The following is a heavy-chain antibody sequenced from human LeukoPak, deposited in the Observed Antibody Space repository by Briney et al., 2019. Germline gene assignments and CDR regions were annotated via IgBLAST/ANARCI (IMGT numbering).Heavy chain of an antibody. V-gene: IGHV1-2*02. Sequence: ASVKVSCKASGYTFTGYYMHWVRQAPGQGLEWMGWINPNSGGTNYAQKFQGRVTMTRDTSISTAYMELSRLRSDDTAVYYCARRWLDRSGWFGPSFDYWGQGTLVTVSS. CDR2: INPNSGGT. D-gene: IGHD6-19*01. CDR1: GYTFTGYY. CDR3: ARRWLDRSGWFGPSFDY. J-gene: IGHJ4*02.